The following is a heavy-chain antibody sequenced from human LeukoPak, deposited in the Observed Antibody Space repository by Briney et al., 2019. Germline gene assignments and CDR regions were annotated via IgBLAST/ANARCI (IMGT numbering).Heavy chain of an antibody. V-gene: IGHV1-2*02. D-gene: IGHD2-15*01. J-gene: IGHJ6*03. CDR1: GYTFTGYY. CDR3: ARDGSRCSGGSCYSHYYYYYMDV. Sequence: ASVKVSCKASGYTFTGYYMHWVRQAPGQGLEWMGWINPNSGGTNYAQKFQGRVTMTRDTSISTAYLELSGLRSDDTAVYYCARDGSRCSGGSCYSHYYYYYMDVWGKGTTVTVSS. CDR2: INPNSGGT.